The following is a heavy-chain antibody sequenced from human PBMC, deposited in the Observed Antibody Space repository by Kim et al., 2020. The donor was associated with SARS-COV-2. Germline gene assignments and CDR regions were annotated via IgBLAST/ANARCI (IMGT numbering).Heavy chain of an antibody. CDR3: ARDRRSILPDTDYYGMDV. CDR1: GFTFSSYW. V-gene: IGHV3-74*01. Sequence: GGSLRLSCAASGFTFSSYWMHWVRQAPGKGLVWVSRINSDGSSTSYADSVKGRFTISRDNAKNTLYLQMNSLRAEDTAVYYCARDRRSILPDTDYYGMDVWGQGTTVTVSS. J-gene: IGHJ6*02. CDR2: INSDGSST. D-gene: IGHD2-8*02.